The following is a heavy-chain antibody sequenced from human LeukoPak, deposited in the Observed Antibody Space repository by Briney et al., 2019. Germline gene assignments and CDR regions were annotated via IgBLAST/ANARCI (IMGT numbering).Heavy chain of an antibody. CDR3: ARGWYFAFDI. J-gene: IGHJ3*02. CDR2: LSAYNGNT. CDR1: GYTFTNYA. Sequence: ASVEVSCKASGYTFTNYAINWVRQAPGQGLEWMGWLSAYNGNTNYAQKVQGRVTMTTDTSTSTAYMELRSLRSDDTAVYYCARGWYFAFDIWSQGTMVTVSS. D-gene: IGHD6-13*01. V-gene: IGHV1-18*01.